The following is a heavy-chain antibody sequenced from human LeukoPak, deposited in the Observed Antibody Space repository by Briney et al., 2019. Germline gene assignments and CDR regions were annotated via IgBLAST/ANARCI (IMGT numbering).Heavy chain of an antibody. V-gene: IGHV3-23*01. D-gene: IGHD5-18*01. CDR3: AKDLTWIQLWLPFFGY. CDR2: ISGSGGST. Sequence: GGSLRLSCAASGFTFSSYAMSWVRQAPGKGLEWVSAISGSGGSTYYADSVKGRFTISRDNSKNTLYLQMNSLRAEDTAVYYCAKDLTWIQLWLPFFGYWGQGTLVTVSS. J-gene: IGHJ4*02. CDR1: GFTFSSYA.